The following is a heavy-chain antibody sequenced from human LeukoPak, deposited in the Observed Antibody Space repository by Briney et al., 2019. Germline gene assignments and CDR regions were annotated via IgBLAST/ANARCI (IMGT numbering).Heavy chain of an antibody. V-gene: IGHV3-7*01. CDR1: GVTFTSYW. D-gene: IGHD3-10*01. Sequence: GVSLRLSCAASGVTFTSYWKTWVRQAPGKGLEWVANVKQDGNEKYYVDSVKGRFTVSRDNAKNSLYLQMNSLRADDTAVYYCARGRGLDSWGQGTLVTVSS. CDR2: VKQDGNEK. J-gene: IGHJ4*02. CDR3: ARGRGLDS.